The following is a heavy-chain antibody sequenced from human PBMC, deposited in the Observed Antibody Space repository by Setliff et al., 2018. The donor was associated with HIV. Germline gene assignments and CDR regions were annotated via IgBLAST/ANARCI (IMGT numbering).Heavy chain of an antibody. CDR2: ISAYNDDT. CDR1: GYTFTNYG. Sequence: ASVKVSCKASGYTFTNYGISWLRQAPGQGLEWMGWISAYNDDTKSTQKFQGRVTMTTDTSTTTAYMELRSLRSDDTAVYYCARNSFPRTVTGTGPLFDSWGQGTLVTVSS. V-gene: IGHV1-18*01. J-gene: IGHJ4*02. CDR3: ARNSFPRTVTGTGPLFDS. D-gene: IGHD6-19*01.